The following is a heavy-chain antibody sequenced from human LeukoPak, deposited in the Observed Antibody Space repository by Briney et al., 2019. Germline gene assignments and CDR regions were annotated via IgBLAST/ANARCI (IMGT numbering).Heavy chain of an antibody. CDR2: IYPGDSDT. CDR3: ARAGGDGYNGNWFDP. V-gene: IGHV5-51*01. CDR1: GYIFTSYW. D-gene: IGHD5-24*01. J-gene: IGHJ5*02. Sequence: GESLKISCKGSGYIFTSYWIGWVRQMPGKGLEWMGIIYPGDSDTTYSPSFQGQVTISSDKSINTAYLHWSSLKASDTAMYYCARAGGDGYNGNWFDPWGQGTLVTVSS.